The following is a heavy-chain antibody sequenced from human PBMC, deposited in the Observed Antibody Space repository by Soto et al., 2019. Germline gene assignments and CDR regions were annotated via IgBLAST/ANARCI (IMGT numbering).Heavy chain of an antibody. CDR3: AKDPMVRGVNTFSFDY. CDR2: ISGSGGST. CDR1: GFTFSSYA. V-gene: IGHV3-23*01. D-gene: IGHD3-10*01. Sequence: EVQLLESGGGLVQPGGSLRLSCAASGFTFSSYAMSWVRQAPGKGLEWVSAISGSGGSTYYADSVKGRFTISRDNSKNTLYLQMNSLRAEDTAVYYCAKDPMVRGVNTFSFDYWGQGTLVTVSS. J-gene: IGHJ4*02.